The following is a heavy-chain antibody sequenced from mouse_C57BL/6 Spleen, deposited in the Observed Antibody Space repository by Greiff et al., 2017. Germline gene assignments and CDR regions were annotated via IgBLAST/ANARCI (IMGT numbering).Heavy chain of an antibody. CDR3: ARSGTVVPYCAMDY. CDR1: GYTFTSYW. J-gene: IGHJ4*01. Sequence: VQLQQPGAELVKPGASVKMSCKASGYTFTSYWITWVKQRPGQGLEWIGDIYPGSGSTNYNEKFKSKATLTVDTSSSTAYMQLSSLTSEDSAVYYCARSGTVVPYCAMDYWGQGTSVTVSS. V-gene: IGHV1-55*01. D-gene: IGHD1-1*01. CDR2: IYPGSGST.